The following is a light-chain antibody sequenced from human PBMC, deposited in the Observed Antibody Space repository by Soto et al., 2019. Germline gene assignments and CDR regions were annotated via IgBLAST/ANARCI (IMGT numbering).Light chain of an antibody. Sequence: QSALTRPASVSGSPGQSITISCTATSSDVGDYKYVSWYQQHPGKAPKLMIYEVSNRPSWVSNRFSGSKSANTASLTISGLEAEDEADYFCSSYTSTNTVVFGGGTKLTVL. V-gene: IGLV2-14*01. CDR1: SSDVGDYKY. CDR2: EVS. CDR3: SSYTSTNTVV. J-gene: IGLJ3*02.